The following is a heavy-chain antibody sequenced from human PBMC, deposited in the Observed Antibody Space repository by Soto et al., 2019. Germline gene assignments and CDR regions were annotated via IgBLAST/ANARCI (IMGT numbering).Heavy chain of an antibody. V-gene: IGHV4-31*03. Sequence: TLSLTCNFSGGAIDSGGYYWCWIRQHPGKGLEWIGYIYYSGSTYYNPSLKSRVSISIDTSKNQFSLELISVTAADTAVYYCARVGTSYARRGLDVWGQGTTVTVSS. D-gene: IGHD7-27*01. CDR3: ARVGTSYARRGLDV. CDR1: GGAIDSGGYY. J-gene: IGHJ6*02. CDR2: IYYSGST.